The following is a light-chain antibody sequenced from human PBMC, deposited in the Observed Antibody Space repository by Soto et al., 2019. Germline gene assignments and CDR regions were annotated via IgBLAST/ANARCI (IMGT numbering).Light chain of an antibody. J-gene: IGKJ3*01. CDR2: GPS. CDR1: QSVSTN. Sequence: EIVVTQSPATLSVSPGERATLSCRASQSVSTNVAWYQQKPGQAPRLLIYGPSTRASGVPARFSGSGSGREFTLTISSLQSEDFAIYYCQQRSNWPPFTFGPGTKVDIK. V-gene: IGKV3-15*01. CDR3: QQRSNWPPFT.